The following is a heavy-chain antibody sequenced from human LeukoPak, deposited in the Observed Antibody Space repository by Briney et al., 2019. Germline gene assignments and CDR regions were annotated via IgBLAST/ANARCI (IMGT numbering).Heavy chain of an antibody. D-gene: IGHD5-24*01. Sequence: GGSLRLSCAASGFTFDDYGMHWVRQAPGKGLEWVSGLSWNSGSIDYADSVKGRFTISRDNAKNSLYLQMNSLRAEDTALYYCAKGPGMATVKRYLDYWGQGTLVTVSS. CDR3: AKGPGMATVKRYLDY. V-gene: IGHV3-9*01. CDR1: GFTFDDYG. CDR2: LSWNSGSI. J-gene: IGHJ4*02.